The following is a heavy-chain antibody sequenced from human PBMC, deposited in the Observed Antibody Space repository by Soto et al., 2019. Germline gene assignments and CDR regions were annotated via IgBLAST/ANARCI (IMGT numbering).Heavy chain of an antibody. Sequence: SETMSLTCTVSGGSISSGSYYWSWIRQPPGKGLEWIGYIYYSGSTNYNPSLKSRVTISVDTSKNQFSLKLSSVTAADTAVYYCARHRRGWFGELYNDYYYMDVWGKGTTVTVSS. CDR1: GGSISSGSYY. CDR2: IYYSGST. V-gene: IGHV4-61*01. CDR3: ARHRRGWFGELYNDYYYMDV. D-gene: IGHD3-10*01. J-gene: IGHJ6*03.